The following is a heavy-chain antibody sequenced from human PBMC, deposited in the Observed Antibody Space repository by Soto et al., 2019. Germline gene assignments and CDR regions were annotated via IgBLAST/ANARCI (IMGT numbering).Heavy chain of an antibody. CDR3: ARSSYYYDSSGYFFSWFDP. CDR2: IYYTGST. Sequence: PSETLSLTCTISGDSIGTRYWSWIRQPPGKGLEWIGYIYYTGSTKYNPSLQSRVTMSVDTSKNQFSLRLSSVTAADTAVYFCARSSYYYDSSGYFFSWFDPWGHGTLVTVS. V-gene: IGHV4-59*08. CDR1: GDSIGTRY. J-gene: IGHJ5*02. D-gene: IGHD3-22*01.